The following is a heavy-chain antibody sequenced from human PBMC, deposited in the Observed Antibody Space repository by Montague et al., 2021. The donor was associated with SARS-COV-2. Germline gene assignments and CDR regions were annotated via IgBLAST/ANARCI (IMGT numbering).Heavy chain of an antibody. V-gene: IGHV4-4*07. Sequence: SETLSLTCSVSGDSITPYGDSIGGYFWSWIRQPAGKGLEWIGRIYANGHFDYNPSLNSRVSISMDTSKQEFSMRLISVTAADTAVYYCARDAYYFGPGQEKHGAFDPWGQGILVTVSS. D-gene: IGHD2/OR15-2a*01. CDR3: ARDAYYFGPGQEKHGAFDP. CDR1: GDSITPYGDSIGGYF. J-gene: IGHJ5*02. CDR2: IYANGHF.